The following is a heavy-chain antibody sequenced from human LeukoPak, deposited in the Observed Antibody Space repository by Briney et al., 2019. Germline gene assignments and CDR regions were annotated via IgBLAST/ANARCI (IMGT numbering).Heavy chain of an antibody. CDR3: ARGVSNCLDY. V-gene: IGHV4-31*03. CDR1: GGSISSGGYY. CDR2: IYYSGST. Sequence: SETLSLTCTVSGGSISSGGYYWSWIRQHPGKGLEWIGYIYYSGSTYYNPSLKSRVTISVDTSKNQFSLKLSSVTAADTAVYYCARGVSNCLDYWGQGTLVTVPS. D-gene: IGHD4-11*01. J-gene: IGHJ4*02.